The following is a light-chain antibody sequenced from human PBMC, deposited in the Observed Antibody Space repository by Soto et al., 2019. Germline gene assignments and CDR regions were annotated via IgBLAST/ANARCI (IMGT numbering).Light chain of an antibody. J-gene: IGLJ3*02. Sequence: QSALTQPASVSGSPGQTITISCTGTSSDVGGYNYLSWYQQHPGKAPKVMIYEVSNRPSGVSNRFSGSKSGTSASLTISGLQAQDYADYFCRSYTTSGTPVFVGGTQLTVL. V-gene: IGLV2-14*01. CDR1: SSDVGGYNY. CDR2: EVS. CDR3: RSYTTSGTPV.